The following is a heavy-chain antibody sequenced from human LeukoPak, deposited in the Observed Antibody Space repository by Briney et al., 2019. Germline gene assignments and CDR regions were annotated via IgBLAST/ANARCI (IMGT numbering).Heavy chain of an antibody. Sequence: SVKVSCKASGGTFSSYAISWVGQAPGQRLEWMGGIIPIFGTANYAQKFQGRVTITADESTSTAYMELSSLRSEDTAVYYCARSIQLWDRGWDYYYMDVWGKGTTVTVSS. D-gene: IGHD5-18*01. CDR3: ARSIQLWDRGWDYYYMDV. V-gene: IGHV1-69*13. CDR1: GGTFSSYA. CDR2: IIPIFGTA. J-gene: IGHJ6*03.